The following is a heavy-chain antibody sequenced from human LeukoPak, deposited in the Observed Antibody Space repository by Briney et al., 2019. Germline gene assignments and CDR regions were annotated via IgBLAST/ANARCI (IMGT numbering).Heavy chain of an antibody. D-gene: IGHD6-13*01. CDR1: GFSGSGNF. CDR3: TKDLGQQLVVY. Sequence: GGSLRLSCAASGFSGSGNFMSWVRQPPGKGLEWVSVIYNTGDTYYADSVKGRFTTSRDSSTGTLYLQMNSLRPEDTGVYYCTKDLGQQLVVYWGQGTLVTVA. CDR2: IYNTGDT. V-gene: IGHV3-53*03. J-gene: IGHJ4*02.